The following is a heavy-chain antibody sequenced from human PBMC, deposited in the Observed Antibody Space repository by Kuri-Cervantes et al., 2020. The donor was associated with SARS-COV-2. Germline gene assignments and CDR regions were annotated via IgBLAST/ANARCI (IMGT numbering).Heavy chain of an antibody. Sequence: GEFLKISWAASGFTFSSYWMSWVRAAPGKGLEWVANIKQDGSEKYYVDSVKGRFTISEENAKNSLYLQMNSLRAEDTAFYYCATPGVPAANYYFDYWGQGTLVTVSS. D-gene: IGHD2-2*01. CDR1: GFTFSSYW. V-gene: IGHV3-7*01. J-gene: IGHJ4*02. CDR2: IKQDGSEK. CDR3: ATPGVPAANYYFDY.